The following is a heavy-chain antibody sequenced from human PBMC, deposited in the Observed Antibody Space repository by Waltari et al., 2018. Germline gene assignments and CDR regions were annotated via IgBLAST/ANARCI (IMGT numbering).Heavy chain of an antibody. Sequence: QVKLQQWGAGLLKPSETLSLTCAVYGGSFSGYYWSWIRQPPGKGLEWIGEINHSGSTNYNPSLKSRVTISVDTSKNQFSLKLSSVTAADTAVYYCARDGRQQQLVRFYYWGQGTLVTVSS. CDR3: ARDGRQQQLVRFYY. CDR2: INHSGST. V-gene: IGHV4-34*01. D-gene: IGHD6-13*01. CDR1: GGSFSGYY. J-gene: IGHJ4*02.